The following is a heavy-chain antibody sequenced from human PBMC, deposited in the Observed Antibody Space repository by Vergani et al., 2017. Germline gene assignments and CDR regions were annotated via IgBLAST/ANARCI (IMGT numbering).Heavy chain of an antibody. CDR2: IWYDGSNK. V-gene: IGHV3-33*01. CDR3: ARDRTYYYMDV. J-gene: IGHJ6*03. D-gene: IGHD1-14*01. CDR1: GSTFSSYG. Sequence: QVQLVESGGGVVQPGRSLRLSCAASGSTFSSYGMHWVRQAPGKGLEWVAVIWYDGSNKYYADSVKGRFTISRDNSKNTLYLQMNSLRAEDTAVYYCARDRTYYYMDVWGKGTTVTVSS.